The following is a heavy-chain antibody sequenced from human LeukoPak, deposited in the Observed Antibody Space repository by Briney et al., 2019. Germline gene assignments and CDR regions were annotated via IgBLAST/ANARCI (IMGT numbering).Heavy chain of an antibody. Sequence: PGGSLGLSCAASGFTFSSYWMHWVRQAPGKGLVWVSRINTDGSSTSYADSVKGRFTISRDNAKNTLYLQMNSLRAEDTAVYYCARVAGYDFWSGYLYYFDYWGQGTLVTVSS. CDR2: INTDGSST. D-gene: IGHD3-3*01. CDR3: ARVAGYDFWSGYLYYFDY. J-gene: IGHJ4*02. V-gene: IGHV3-74*01. CDR1: GFTFSSYW.